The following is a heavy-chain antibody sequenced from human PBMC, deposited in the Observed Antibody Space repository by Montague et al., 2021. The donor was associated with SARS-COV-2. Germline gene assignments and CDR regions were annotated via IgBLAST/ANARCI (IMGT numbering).Heavy chain of an antibody. J-gene: IGHJ6*02. CDR1: GGSISSSSYY. D-gene: IGHD6-13*01. CDR3: ARVGRQQLVRLSGMDV. V-gene: IGHV4-39*07. CDR2: IYYSGST. Sequence: SETLSLTCTVSGGSISSSSYYWGWLRQPPGKGLEWIGSIYYSGSTNYNPSLKSRVTISVDTSKNQFSLKLSSVTAADTAVYSCARVGRQQLVRLSGMDVWGQGTTVTVSS.